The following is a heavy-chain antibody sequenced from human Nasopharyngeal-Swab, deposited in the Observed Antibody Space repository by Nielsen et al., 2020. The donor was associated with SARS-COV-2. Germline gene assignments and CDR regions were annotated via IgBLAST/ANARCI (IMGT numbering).Heavy chain of an antibody. CDR1: NGPINSYY. Sequence: SDTLSLTCTVSNGPINSYYWSWIRQPPGKGLEWIGYIYFSGSTSYNPSLKSRVTMSVDTSKNQFSLNLTSVTAADTAVYYCARVALGSYLRGRGMDVWGQGTTVTVSS. CDR2: IYFSGST. V-gene: IGHV4-59*13. J-gene: IGHJ6*02. D-gene: IGHD3-16*02. CDR3: ARVALGSYLRGRGMDV.